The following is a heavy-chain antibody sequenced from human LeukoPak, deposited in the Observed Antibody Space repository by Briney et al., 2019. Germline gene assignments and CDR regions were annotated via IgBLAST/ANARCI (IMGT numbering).Heavy chain of an antibody. D-gene: IGHD4-17*01. J-gene: IGHJ6*03. CDR2: INPNSGGT. CDR1: GYTFSGYY. V-gene: IGHV1-2*02. CDR3: ARGGQAVTTDYYYYMDV. Sequence: ASVKVSCKASGYTFSGYYMHWVRQAPGQGLEWMGWINPNSGGTNYAQKFQGRVTLTRDTPLSTAYMELSRLRSDDTAVYYCARGGQAVTTDYYYYMDVWGKGTTVTISS.